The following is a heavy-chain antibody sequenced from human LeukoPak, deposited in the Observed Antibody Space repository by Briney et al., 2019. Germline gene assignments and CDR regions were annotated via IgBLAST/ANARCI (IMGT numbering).Heavy chain of an antibody. CDR3: ARYPPSYRSNWFDP. CDR1: GYTFTSYD. CDR2: MNPNSGNT. D-gene: IGHD1-26*01. V-gene: IGHV1-8*01. Sequence: ASLKVSCKASGYTFTSYDINWVRQATGQGLEWMGWMNPNSGNTGYAQKFQGRVTMTRNTSISTAYMELSSLRSEDTAVYYCARYPPSYRSNWFDPWGQGTLVTVSS. J-gene: IGHJ5*02.